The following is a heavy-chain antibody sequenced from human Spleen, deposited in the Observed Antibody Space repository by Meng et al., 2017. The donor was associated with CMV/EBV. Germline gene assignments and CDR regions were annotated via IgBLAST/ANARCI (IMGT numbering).Heavy chain of an antibody. Sequence: LTCKVSGGSDSSSPYFWAWIRQPPGKGLEWIASVYSSGSPYYRSSLRGRVTISVDTSKTHFTLKLSSVTAADTGLYFCARGNGYYPHWGQGVLVTVSS. J-gene: IGHJ4*02. CDR3: ARGNGYYPH. CDR1: GGSDSSSPYF. D-gene: IGHD3-3*01. CDR2: VYSSGSP. V-gene: IGHV4-39*02.